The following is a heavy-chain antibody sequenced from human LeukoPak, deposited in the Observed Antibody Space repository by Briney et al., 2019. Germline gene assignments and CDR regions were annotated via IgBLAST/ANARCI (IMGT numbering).Heavy chain of an antibody. J-gene: IGHJ6*02. D-gene: IGHD1-1*01. Sequence: SGTLSLTCAVSVDSISSSNWWSWARQPPGKGLEWIGEIYHSGSTSYNSSLKSRVTISMDTSKTQFSLPLTSVTAAATAVYFCARVAFEVLRDLGTYYYYGMDIWGQGTTVTVSS. CDR2: IYHSGST. CDR1: VDSISSSNW. V-gene: IGHV4-4*02. CDR3: ARVAFEVLRDLGTYYYYGMDI.